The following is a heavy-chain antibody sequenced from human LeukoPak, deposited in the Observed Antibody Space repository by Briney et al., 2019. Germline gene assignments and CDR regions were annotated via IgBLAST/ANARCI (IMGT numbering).Heavy chain of an antibody. V-gene: IGHV4-34*01. CDR2: INHSGGT. Sequence: SETLSLTCAVYGGSFSGYYWSWIRQPPGKGLEWIGEINHSGGTNYNPSLKSRVTISVDTSKNQFSPKLSSVTAADTAVYYCASSGGMRLDYWGQGTLVTVSS. J-gene: IGHJ4*02. CDR3: ASSGGMRLDY. D-gene: IGHD3-10*01. CDR1: GGSFSGYY.